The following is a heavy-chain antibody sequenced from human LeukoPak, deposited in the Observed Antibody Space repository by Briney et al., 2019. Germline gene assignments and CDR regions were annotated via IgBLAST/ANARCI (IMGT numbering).Heavy chain of an antibody. D-gene: IGHD3-22*01. Sequence: ASVKVSCKASGYTFTNYDINWVRQATGQGLEWMGWMNPNSGNTGYAQKFQGRVTMTRNTSISTAYMELSCLRSDDTAVYYCARVVGIVVADYWGQGTLVTVSS. CDR2: MNPNSGNT. CDR1: GYTFTNYD. CDR3: ARVVGIVVADY. J-gene: IGHJ4*02. V-gene: IGHV1-8*01.